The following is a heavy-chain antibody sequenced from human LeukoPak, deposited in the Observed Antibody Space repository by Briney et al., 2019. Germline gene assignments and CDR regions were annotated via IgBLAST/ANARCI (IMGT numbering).Heavy chain of an antibody. CDR3: ARRAPFSNWFDP. CDR1: GASITNDDYY. D-gene: IGHD2-2*01. Sequence: SEALSVTCTVSGASITNDDYYWSWVRQHPGKGLEWNGYIYFSGSTYYNPTLKSRASVSADTSKSQFSLRLTSVTAADTAVYYCARRAPFSNWFDPWGQGTLVIVSS. CDR2: IYFSGST. V-gene: IGHV4-31*03. J-gene: IGHJ5*02.